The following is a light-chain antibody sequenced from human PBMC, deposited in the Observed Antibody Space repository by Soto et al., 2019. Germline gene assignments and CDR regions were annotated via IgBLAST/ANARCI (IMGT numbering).Light chain of an antibody. CDR2: DTF. Sequence: ILMTQSPGTLSVSPGDRATFSCRASQDVNYKVAWYQQKPGQAPRLLMYDTFTRATGIPARFSGSGSGLEFTLTINSLQSEDFAIYYCQEYNEWPPWTFGQGTKVEHK. CDR3: QEYNEWPPWT. CDR1: QDVNYK. J-gene: IGKJ1*01. V-gene: IGKV3-15*01.